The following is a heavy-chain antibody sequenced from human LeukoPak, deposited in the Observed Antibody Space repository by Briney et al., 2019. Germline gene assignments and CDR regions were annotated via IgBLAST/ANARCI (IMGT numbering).Heavy chain of an antibody. J-gene: IGHJ4*02. CDR2: IYYTGSA. D-gene: IGHD6-19*01. CDR1: DGSISSSSYY. V-gene: IGHV4-39*07. CDR3: AREASGWYNF. Sequence: SETLSLTCTVSDGSISSSSYYWGWIRQPPGKGLEWIGSIYYTGSAYYNPSLKSRVTISVDTSKKQFSLKVTSVTAADTAVYFCAREASGWYNFWGQGILVTVSS.